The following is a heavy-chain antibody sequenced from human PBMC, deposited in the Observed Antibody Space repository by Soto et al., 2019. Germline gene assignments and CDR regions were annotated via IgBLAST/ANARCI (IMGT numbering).Heavy chain of an antibody. CDR3: AKDRGSSGWGYYGMDV. CDR2: ISGSGGST. D-gene: IGHD6-19*01. J-gene: IGHJ6*02. V-gene: IGHV3-23*01. Sequence: GGSLRLSCAASGFTFSSYAMSWVRQAPGKGLEWVSAISGSGGSTYYADSVKGRFTISRDNSKSTLYLQMNSLRAEDTAVYYCAKDRGSSGWGYYGMDVWGQGTTVTVSS. CDR1: GFTFSSYA.